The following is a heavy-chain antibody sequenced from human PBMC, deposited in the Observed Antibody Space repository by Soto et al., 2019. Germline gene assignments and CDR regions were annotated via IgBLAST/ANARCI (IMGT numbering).Heavy chain of an antibody. CDR2: IYPSGST. CDR3: ARVRVPAAIFFDYYYYMDV. Sequence: QVQLQASGPGLVKPSGTLSLTCAVSSGSISSSNWWSWVRQPPGKGLEWIGEIYPSGSTNYNPSLKSRVTISVDKSKNQFTLKLSSVTAADTAVYYCARVRVPAAIFFDYYYYMDVWGKGTTVTVSS. V-gene: IGHV4-4*02. D-gene: IGHD2-2*01. CDR1: SGSISSSNW. J-gene: IGHJ6*03.